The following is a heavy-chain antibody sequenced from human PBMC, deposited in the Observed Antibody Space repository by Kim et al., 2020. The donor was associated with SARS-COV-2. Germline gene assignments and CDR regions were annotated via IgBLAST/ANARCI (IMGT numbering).Heavy chain of an antibody. CDR2: IYYSGST. CDR3: ARSPGYQLPSDY. J-gene: IGHJ4*02. Sequence: SETLSLTCTVSGGSMTSGTYYWSWIRQSPGKGLEWIGYIYYSGSTYYNPSLKSRATLSVDTSKNQFSLKLTSMTAADTAVYYCARSPGYQLPSDYWGQGTLVTVSS. D-gene: IGHD2-2*01. V-gene: IGHV4-31*03. CDR1: GGSMTSGTYY.